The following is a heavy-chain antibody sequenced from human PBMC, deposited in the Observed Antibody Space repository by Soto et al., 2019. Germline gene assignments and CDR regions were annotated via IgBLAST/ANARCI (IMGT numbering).Heavy chain of an antibody. V-gene: IGHV1-18*01. CDR1: GYTFTRSG. J-gene: IGHJ6*02. CDR2: SSSYNGDT. Sequence: QVQLEQSGAEVKKPGASVKVSCKASGYTFTRSGISWVRQAPGQGPEWMGWSSSYNGDTNYAQTLQGRVTMTTDTSSSTAYMELRSLRSDDTAVYYCAREGVSPYYYYGMHVWGQGTPVTVSS. CDR3: AREGVSPYYYYGMHV.